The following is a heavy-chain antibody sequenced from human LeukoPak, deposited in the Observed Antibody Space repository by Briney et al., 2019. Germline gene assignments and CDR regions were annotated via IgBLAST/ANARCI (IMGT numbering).Heavy chain of an antibody. CDR3: ARGGGYCSSTSCYNWFDP. V-gene: IGHV3-21*01. CDR1: GFTFSSYS. J-gene: IGHJ5*02. D-gene: IGHD2-2*01. Sequence: GGSLRLSCAASGFTFSSYSMNWVRQAPGKGLEWVSSISSSSSYIYHADSVKGRFTISRDNAKNSLYLQMNSLRAEDTAVYYCARGGGYCSSTSCYNWFDPWGQGTLVTVSS. CDR2: ISSSSSYI.